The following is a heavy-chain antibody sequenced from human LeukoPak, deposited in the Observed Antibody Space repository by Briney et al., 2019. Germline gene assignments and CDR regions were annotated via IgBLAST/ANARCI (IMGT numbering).Heavy chain of an antibody. J-gene: IGHJ5*02. CDR1: GFTFSSYA. V-gene: IGHV3-23*01. Sequence: GGSLRLSCAASGFTFSSYAMSWVRQAPGKGLEWVSAISGSGGSTYYTDSVKGRFTISRYNSKITLYLQMNSLRAEDTAVYYCAKAIDEQWLNNWFDPWGQGTLVTVSS. D-gene: IGHD6-19*01. CDR2: ISGSGGST. CDR3: AKAIDEQWLNNWFDP.